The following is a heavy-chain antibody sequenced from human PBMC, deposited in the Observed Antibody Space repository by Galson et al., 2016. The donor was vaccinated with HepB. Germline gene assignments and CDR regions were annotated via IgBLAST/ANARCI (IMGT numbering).Heavy chain of an antibody. V-gene: IGHV1-46*01. CDR1: GYTFTSYC. CDR2: INPSGGST. J-gene: IGHJ4*02. Sequence: SVKVSCKASGYTFTSYCFYWVRQAPGQGLEWMGIINPSGGSTSYAQKFQGRVTMTRDTSTNTVYMELSSLRSEDTAVYYCAKDHQAYGGFYDHWVQGTLGTVSS. D-gene: IGHD4-23*01. CDR3: AKDHQAYGGFYDH.